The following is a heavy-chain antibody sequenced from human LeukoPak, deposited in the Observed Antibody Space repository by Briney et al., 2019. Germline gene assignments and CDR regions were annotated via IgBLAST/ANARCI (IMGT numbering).Heavy chain of an antibody. CDR3: ARDSLYDDNGYYHYFDY. V-gene: IGHV3-33*01. Sequence: GGSLRLSCAASGFSFSTYGMQWVRQAPGKGLEWVAMIWYDASGQHYADSVKGRFTISRDTSKNTLYLQMNSLRAEDTAVYFCARDSLYDDNGYYHYFDYWGQGTLVTVSS. J-gene: IGHJ4*02. CDR2: IWYDASGQ. CDR1: GFSFSTYG. D-gene: IGHD3-22*01.